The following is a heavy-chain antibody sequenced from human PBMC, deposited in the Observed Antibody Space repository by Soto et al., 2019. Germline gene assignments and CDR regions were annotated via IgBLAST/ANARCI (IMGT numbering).Heavy chain of an antibody. CDR2: ISYDGSNK. CDR3: ARDRLRLGELSLIGYFGS. CDR1: GFTFSIYA. Sequence: PGGSLRLPCAASGFTFSIYAMHWVRQAPGKGLEWVAVISYDGSNKYYADSVKGRFSISRDNSKNTLYLQMDSLRPDDTALYYCARDRLRLGELSLIGYFGSWGQGTLVTVSS. J-gene: IGHJ4*02. D-gene: IGHD3-16*02. V-gene: IGHV3-30-3*01.